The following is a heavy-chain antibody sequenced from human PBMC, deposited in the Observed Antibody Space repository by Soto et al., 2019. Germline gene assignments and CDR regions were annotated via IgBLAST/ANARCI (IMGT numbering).Heavy chain of an antibody. V-gene: IGHV3-23*01. CDR1: GFTFINYA. J-gene: IGHJ4*02. CDR2: LSGSGTST. CDR3: AKATTNGGWFNPFDS. D-gene: IGHD6-19*01. Sequence: HPGGSLRLSCAASGFTFINYAMNWVRQAPGKGLEWVSGLSGSGTSTYYADSVKGRFTISRDNSRDTLFLQMNSLTAEDTAVYYCAKATTNGGWFNPFDSWGQGALVTVSS.